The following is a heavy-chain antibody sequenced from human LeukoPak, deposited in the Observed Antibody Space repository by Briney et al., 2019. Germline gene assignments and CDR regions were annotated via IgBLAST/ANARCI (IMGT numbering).Heavy chain of an antibody. CDR1: GYTFTGYY. D-gene: IGHD1-26*01. CDR2: INPNTGGT. J-gene: IGHJ4*02. V-gene: IGHV1-2*02. CDR3: ARGAWSGSCAFDY. Sequence: ASVKVSCKASGYTFTGYYMHWVRQAPGQGLEWMGWINPNTGGTIYAQKFQGRVTMATNTSVSTAYMEVTRLTSDDTAVYYCARGAWSGSCAFDYWGQGTLIIVSS.